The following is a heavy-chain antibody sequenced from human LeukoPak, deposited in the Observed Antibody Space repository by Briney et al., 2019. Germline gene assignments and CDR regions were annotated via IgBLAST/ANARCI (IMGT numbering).Heavy chain of an antibody. D-gene: IGHD3-10*01. CDR2: INPKSGGT. CDR3: ARDLSITMVRAPFY. CDR1: ANTLTGYY. V-gene: IGHV1-2*02. Sequence: AASVKVSCKASANTLTGYYMHWVRQAPGQGLEWMEWINPKSGGTNYAQKFQGRVTMTRDTSISTAFMELSRLRSDDTAVYYCARDLSITMVRAPFYWGPGTPVTVSS. J-gene: IGHJ4*02.